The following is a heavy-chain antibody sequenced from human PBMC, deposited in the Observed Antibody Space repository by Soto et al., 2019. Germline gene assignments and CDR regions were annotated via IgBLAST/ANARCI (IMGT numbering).Heavy chain of an antibody. J-gene: IGHJ4*02. Sequence: GGSLRLSCAASGFTFSDYYMSWIRQAPGKGLEWVSYISSSSSYTSYADSVKGRFTISRDNAKNSLYLQMNSLRAEDTAVYYCARSELSYGDYVSRWGQGTLVTVSS. CDR1: GFTFSDYY. V-gene: IGHV3-11*06. CDR2: ISSSSSYT. CDR3: ARSELSYGDYVSR. D-gene: IGHD4-17*01.